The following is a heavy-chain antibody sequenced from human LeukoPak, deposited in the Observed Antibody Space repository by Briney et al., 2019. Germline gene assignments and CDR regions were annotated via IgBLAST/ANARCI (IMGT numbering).Heavy chain of an antibody. D-gene: IGHD3-9*01. V-gene: IGHV4-34*01. Sequence: SETLSLTCTVSGGSFSGYYWSWIRQPPGKGLEWIGEINHSGSTNYNPSLKSRVTISVDTSKNQFSLKLSSVTAADTAVYYCARVKRYFDWLLLYYFDYWGQGTLVTVSS. CDR1: GGSFSGYY. CDR2: INHSGST. CDR3: ARVKRYFDWLLLYYFDY. J-gene: IGHJ4*02.